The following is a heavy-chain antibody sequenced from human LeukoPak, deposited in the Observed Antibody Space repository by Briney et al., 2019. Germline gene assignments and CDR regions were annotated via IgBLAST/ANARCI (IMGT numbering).Heavy chain of an antibody. CDR1: GGSISSGSYY. CDR2: TYYSGST. Sequence: SQTLSLTCTVSGGSISSGSYYWGWIRQPPGKGLEWIGSTYYSGSTYYNPSLKSRVTISVDTSKNQFSLKLSSVTAADTAVYYCARLTDFWSGYYLFDYWGQGTLVTVSS. V-gene: IGHV4-39*01. CDR3: ARLTDFWSGYYLFDY. D-gene: IGHD3-3*01. J-gene: IGHJ4*02.